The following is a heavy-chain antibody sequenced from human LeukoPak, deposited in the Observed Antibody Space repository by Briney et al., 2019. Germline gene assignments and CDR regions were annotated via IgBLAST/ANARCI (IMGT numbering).Heavy chain of an antibody. CDR1: GGTFSSYA. J-gene: IGHJ4*02. Sequence: ASVKVSCKASGGTFSSYAISWVRQAPGQGLEWMGGIIPIFGTANYAQKFQGRVTITADKSTSTAYMELSSLRFEDTAVYYCARSDYSNEYFDYWGQGTLVTVSS. D-gene: IGHD4-11*01. CDR2: IIPIFGTA. CDR3: ARSDYSNEYFDY. V-gene: IGHV1-69*06.